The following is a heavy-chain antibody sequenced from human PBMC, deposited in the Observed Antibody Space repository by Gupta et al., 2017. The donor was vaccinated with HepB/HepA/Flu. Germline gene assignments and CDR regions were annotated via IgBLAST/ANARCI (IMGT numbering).Heavy chain of an antibody. CDR2: ISYDGSNK. CDR1: GFTVSSYG. J-gene: IGHJ3*02. V-gene: IGHV3-30*18. D-gene: IGHD1-26*01. CDR3: AKGGRWDGDAFDI. Sequence: QVQLVESGGCVLQPGRSLRLSCPASGFTVSSYGMHWVRQAPGKGLEWVAVISYDGSNKYYADSVKGRFTISRDNSKNTLYLQKNSLRAEDTAVYYCAKGGRWDGDAFDIWGQGTMVTVSS.